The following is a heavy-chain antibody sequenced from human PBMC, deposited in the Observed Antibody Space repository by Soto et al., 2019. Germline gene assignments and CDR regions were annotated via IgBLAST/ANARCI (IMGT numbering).Heavy chain of an antibody. CDR2: IIPIFGTA. CDR1: GGTFSSYA. V-gene: IGHV1-69*13. CDR3: ARPRIAVAGNWFDP. Sequence: GASVKVSCKASGGTFSSYAISWVRQAPGQGLEWMGGIIPIFGTANYAQKFQGRVTITADESTSTAYMGLSSLRSEDTAVYYCARPRIAVAGNWFDPWGQGTLVTVSS. D-gene: IGHD6-19*01. J-gene: IGHJ5*02.